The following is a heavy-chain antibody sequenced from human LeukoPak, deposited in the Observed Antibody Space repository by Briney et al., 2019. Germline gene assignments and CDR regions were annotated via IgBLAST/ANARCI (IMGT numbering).Heavy chain of an antibody. V-gene: IGHV1-69*01. J-gene: IGHJ5*02. Sequence: SVKVSCKASGGTFSSYAISWVRQAPGQGLEWMGGIIPIFGTANYAQKFQGRVTITADESTSTAYMELSSLRSEDTAVYYCARGESSSWYVGESNWFDPWGQGTLVTVSS. CDR2: IIPIFGTA. CDR1: GGTFSSYA. CDR3: ARGESSSWYVGESNWFDP. D-gene: IGHD6-13*01.